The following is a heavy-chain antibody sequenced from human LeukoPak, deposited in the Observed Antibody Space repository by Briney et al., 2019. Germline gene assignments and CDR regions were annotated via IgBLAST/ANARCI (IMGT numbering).Heavy chain of an antibody. CDR1: GFSFSSYW. D-gene: IGHD2-8*01. J-gene: IGHJ4*02. V-gene: IGHV3-74*01. CDR3: TRDVWGDRDNYFDC. CDR2: INSNGRST. Sequence: TGGSLRLSCAAYGFSFSSYWMHWVRQAPGKGLVWVSRINSNGRSTSYADSVKGRFTISRDNAKNTLYLEMNNLRAEDTAVYYCTRDVWGDRDNYFDCWGQGTLVTVSS.